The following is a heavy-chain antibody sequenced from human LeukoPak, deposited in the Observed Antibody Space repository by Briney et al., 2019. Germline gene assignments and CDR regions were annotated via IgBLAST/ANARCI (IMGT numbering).Heavy chain of an antibody. CDR1: GYTFTGYY. Sequence: ASVKVSCKASGYTFTGYYMHWVRQAPGQGLEWMGRINPNSGGTNYAQTFQGRVTMTRDTSISTAYMELSRLRSDDTAVYYCARDRPAMGATGDAFDIWGQGTMVTVSS. V-gene: IGHV1-2*06. D-gene: IGHD1-26*01. CDR3: ARDRPAMGATGDAFDI. CDR2: INPNSGGT. J-gene: IGHJ3*02.